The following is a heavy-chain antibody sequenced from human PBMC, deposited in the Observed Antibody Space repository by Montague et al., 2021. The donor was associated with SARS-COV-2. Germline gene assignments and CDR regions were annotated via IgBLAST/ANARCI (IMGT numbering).Heavy chain of an antibody. D-gene: IGHD6-19*01. V-gene: IGHV4-34*01. CDR1: GGSFNDYY. J-gene: IGHJ4*02. Sequence: SETLSLTCAVYGGSFNDYYWTWLRQAPGKTLEWIAEINHRRTAKYNSSLTNRVAISVDTSKREIYLNLTSVTDADTATYYCARAGLAVFDFWGQGSLV. CDR3: ARAGLAVFDF. CDR2: INHRRTA.